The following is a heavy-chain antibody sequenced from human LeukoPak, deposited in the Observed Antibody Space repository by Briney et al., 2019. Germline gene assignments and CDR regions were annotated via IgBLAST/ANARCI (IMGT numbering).Heavy chain of an antibody. CDR3: ARGGSGWSAPDY. Sequence: PGGSLRLSCAASGFTVSSKYMNWVRQAPGKGLEWVSVIYSDGSTYYADSVKGRFTISRDNSKNTLHLQMNSLRAEDTAVYYCARGGSGWSAPDYWGQGTLVTVSS. D-gene: IGHD3-3*01. CDR2: IYSDGST. CDR1: GFTVSSKY. J-gene: IGHJ4*02. V-gene: IGHV3-66*02.